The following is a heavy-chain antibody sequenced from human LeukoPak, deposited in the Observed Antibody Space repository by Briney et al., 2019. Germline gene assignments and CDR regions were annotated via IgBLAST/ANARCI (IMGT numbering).Heavy chain of an antibody. D-gene: IGHD2-2*01. CDR2: ISNDGRRK. Sequence: GGSLRLSCAASGFTFTTYGMHWVRQAPGKGLDWVAVISNDGRRKYYSDSVKGRFTISRDNSKKTLYLQMNSLRAEDTGLYYCVKAGYSSTWSHYGMDVWGQGTTVTVSS. CDR1: GFTFTTYG. J-gene: IGHJ6*02. CDR3: VKAGYSSTWSHYGMDV. V-gene: IGHV3-30*18.